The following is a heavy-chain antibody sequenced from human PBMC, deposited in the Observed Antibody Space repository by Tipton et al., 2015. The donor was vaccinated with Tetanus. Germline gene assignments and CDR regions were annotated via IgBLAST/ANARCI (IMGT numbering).Heavy chain of an antibody. CDR1: GGSITSGGYY. V-gene: IGHV4-31*03. D-gene: IGHD1-26*01. CDR3: ARDQARGARGWNHFDN. Sequence: TLSLTCTVSGGSITSGGYYWSWIRQHAGKGLEWIGDIYYSGSTYYNPSRKGRVTISVDTSKNQFSLKLNSVTAADTAVYYCARDQARGARGWNHFDNWGQGTLASVSS. J-gene: IGHJ4*02. CDR2: IYYSGST.